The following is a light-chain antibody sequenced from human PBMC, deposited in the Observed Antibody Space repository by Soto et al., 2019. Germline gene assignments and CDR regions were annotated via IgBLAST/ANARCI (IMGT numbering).Light chain of an antibody. J-gene: IGLJ1*01. V-gene: IGLV2-14*01. CDR1: SSDVGGYNY. CDR3: SSYTSGSTPYV. Sequence: ALTQPASVSGSPGHSITISCTGTSSDVGGYNYVSWYQQHPGKAPKLMIYEVRNRPSGVSNRFSGSKSGNTASLTIYGLQAEDEADYYCSSYTSGSTPYVFGTGTKVTVL. CDR2: EVR.